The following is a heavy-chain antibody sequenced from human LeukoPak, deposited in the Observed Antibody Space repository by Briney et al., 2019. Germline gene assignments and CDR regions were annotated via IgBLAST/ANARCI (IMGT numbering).Heavy chain of an antibody. D-gene: IGHD1-26*01. CDR2: INAGNGNT. J-gene: IGHJ6*02. CDR3: ARDLGPRAGMDV. V-gene: IGHV1-3*01. Sequence: ASVKVSCKASGYTFTSYAMHWVRQAPGQRLEWMGWINAGNGNTKYSQKFQGRVTITRDTSASTAYMELSSLRSGDTAVYYCARDLGPRAGMDVWGQGTTVTVSS. CDR1: GYTFTSYA.